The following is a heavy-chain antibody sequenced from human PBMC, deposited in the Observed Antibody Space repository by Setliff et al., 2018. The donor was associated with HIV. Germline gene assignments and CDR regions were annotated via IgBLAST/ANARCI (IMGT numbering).Heavy chain of an antibody. CDR3: VRDLTREIAH. D-gene: IGHD2-21*01. CDR1: GLPFNGYT. CDR2: ISYSGNTL. Sequence: GGSLRLSCITSGLPFNGYTMNWVRQAPGRGLECISYISYSGNTLYYADSVKGRFPISRDNAKNSLTLQMHSLRAEETGLYYCVRDLTREIAHWGQGTLVTVSS. J-gene: IGHJ4*02. V-gene: IGHV3-48*04.